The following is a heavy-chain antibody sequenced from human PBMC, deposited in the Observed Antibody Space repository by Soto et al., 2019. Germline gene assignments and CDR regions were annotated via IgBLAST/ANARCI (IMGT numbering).Heavy chain of an antibody. D-gene: IGHD5-18*01. CDR3: ATLPVALADTGWFDP. CDR2: FDPEDGET. J-gene: IGHJ5*02. CDR1: GYTLTELS. V-gene: IGHV1-24*01. Sequence: VKVSCKVSGYTLTELSMHWVRQPPGKGLEWMGNFDPEDGETIYAQKFQGRVTMTEDTSTDTAYMELSSLRPEDTAVYYCATLPVALADTGWFDPWGQGTLVPVSS.